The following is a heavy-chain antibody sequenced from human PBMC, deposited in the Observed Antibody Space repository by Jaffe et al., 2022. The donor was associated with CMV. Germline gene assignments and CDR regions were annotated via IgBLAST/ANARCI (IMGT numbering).Heavy chain of an antibody. V-gene: IGHV3-23*01. CDR2: ISGDGGGT. CDR1: GFTFNKFA. J-gene: IGHJ6*02. Sequence: EVQLLESGGGLMQPGGSLRLSCAASGFTFNKFAMTWVRQTPEKGLEWVSSISGDGGGTYYKDSVKARFTISRDNSKNTVHLQVSSLRAEDTAVYYCAKGRGLPGYHPLYYGMDVWGQGTTVIVS. CDR3: AKGRGLPGYHPLYYGMDV. D-gene: IGHD3-9*01.